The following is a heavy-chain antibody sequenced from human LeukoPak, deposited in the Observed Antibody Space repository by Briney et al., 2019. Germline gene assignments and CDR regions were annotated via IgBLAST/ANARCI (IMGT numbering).Heavy chain of an antibody. Sequence: GRSLRLSCAASGFTFSSYGMHWVRQAPGKGLEWVAVIWYDGSDKYYADSVKGRFTISRDNSKNTVYLQMNSLRAEDTAVYYCAKDQYSSSPFDYWGQGTLVTVSS. CDR3: AKDQYSSSPFDY. CDR1: GFTFSSYG. CDR2: IWYDGSDK. D-gene: IGHD6-13*01. V-gene: IGHV3-33*06. J-gene: IGHJ4*02.